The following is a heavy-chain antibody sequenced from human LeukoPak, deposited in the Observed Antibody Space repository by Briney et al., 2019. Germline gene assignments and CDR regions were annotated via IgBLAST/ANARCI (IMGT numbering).Heavy chain of an antibody. CDR2: INSERGIT. J-gene: IGHJ5*02. D-gene: IGHD3-10*01. CDR3: ARPCHNYSYGSGSPDWLDP. Sequence: VGSLRLSCAASGFTFTSDWMRWGRHAPGKGLGWVSRINSERGITSYADSVKGRVTISRDKAKNTRYLQMCSLRAQGTAVYYSARPCHNYSYGSGSPDWLDPWGQGTLVTVSS. CDR1: GFTFTSDW. V-gene: IGHV3-74*01.